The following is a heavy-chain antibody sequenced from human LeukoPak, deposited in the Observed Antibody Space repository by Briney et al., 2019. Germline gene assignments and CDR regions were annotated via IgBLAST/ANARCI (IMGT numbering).Heavy chain of an antibody. D-gene: IGHD5-24*01. CDR1: GYTFTGYY. CDR2: INPNSGGT. CDR3: ARESLTWLQSRTSWFDP. J-gene: IGHJ5*02. Sequence: ASVKVSCKASGYTFTGYYMHWVRQAPGQGLEWMGWINPNSGGTNYAQKFQGRVTMTRDTSISTAYMELSRLSSVTAADTAVYYCARESLTWLQSRTSWFDPWGQGTLVTVSS. V-gene: IGHV1-2*02.